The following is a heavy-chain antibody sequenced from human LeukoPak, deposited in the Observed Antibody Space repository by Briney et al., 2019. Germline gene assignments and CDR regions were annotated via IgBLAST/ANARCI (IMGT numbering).Heavy chain of an antibody. Sequence: QTGGSLTLSCAASGLTFSSYGMHWVRHARGKGRECVAVIWYEGSNKYYAHSVKGRSTISRDNSKNTLYLQMNSLRAEDTAVYYCAKDSYSSGFNCDYWGQGTLVAVSS. V-gene: IGHV3-33*06. CDR3: AKDSYSSGFNCDY. D-gene: IGHD6-19*01. CDR1: GLTFSSYG. J-gene: IGHJ4*02. CDR2: IWYEGSNK.